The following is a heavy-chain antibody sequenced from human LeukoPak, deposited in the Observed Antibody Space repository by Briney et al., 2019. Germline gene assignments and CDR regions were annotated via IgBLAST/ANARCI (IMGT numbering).Heavy chain of an antibody. CDR2: IYPADSDT. Sequence: GESLKISCKGSGYTFTNFWIGWVRQMPGKGLEWMGIIYPADSDTRYSPSFQGQVTISADKSISTAYLQWSSLKPSDTAIYYCARKAYSGGYYDLDYWGLGTLVTVSS. CDR1: GYTFTNFW. D-gene: IGHD3-22*01. J-gene: IGHJ4*02. CDR3: ARKAYSGGYYDLDY. V-gene: IGHV5-51*01.